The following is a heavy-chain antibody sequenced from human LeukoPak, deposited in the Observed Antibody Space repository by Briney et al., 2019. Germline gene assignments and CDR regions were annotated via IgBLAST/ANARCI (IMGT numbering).Heavy chain of an antibody. D-gene: IGHD6-13*01. CDR2: ITSSFSYI. V-gene: IGHV3-21*01. CDR1: GFTFSTYS. J-gene: IGHJ4*02. CDR3: ASSPEHSSSWYYFDY. Sequence: GGSLRLSCAASGFTFSTYSMNWVRQAPGKGLEWVSSITSSFSYIYYADSVKGRFTISRDNAKKSLYLQMNSLRAEGTAVYYCASSPEHSSSWYYFDYWGQGTLVTVSS.